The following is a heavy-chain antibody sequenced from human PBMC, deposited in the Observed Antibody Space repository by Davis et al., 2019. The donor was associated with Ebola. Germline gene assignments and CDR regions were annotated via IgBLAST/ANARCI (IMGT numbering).Heavy chain of an antibody. J-gene: IGHJ4*02. D-gene: IGHD6-13*01. CDR1: GFSFSTYS. V-gene: IGHV3-48*02. CDR2: ISRSGDTI. CDR3: ARVTGYDSSWNHCDY. Sequence: GESLKISCAASGFSFSTYSMNWVRQAPGKGLEWVSYISRSGDTIYYADSVKGRFTISRDNAQNSLYLQMNTLRDEDTAVYYCARVTGYDSSWNHCDYWGQGTLVTVSS.